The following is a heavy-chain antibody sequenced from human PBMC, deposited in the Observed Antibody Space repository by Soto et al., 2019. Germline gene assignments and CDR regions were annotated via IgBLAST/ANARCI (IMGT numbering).Heavy chain of an antibody. J-gene: IGHJ5*02. Sequence: QVRLQQWGTGLLKSSETLSLTCAVYGGSFSGYYWSWLRQPPGKGLEWIGEINHSGSTNYNPSLKSRVTISVDTSNNQFSLKLTSITAADTGVYYCATANWSHYYFGPWGQGTLVTVSS. CDR1: GGSFSGYY. D-gene: IGHD3-22*01. CDR2: INHSGST. CDR3: ATANWSHYYFGP. V-gene: IGHV4-34*01.